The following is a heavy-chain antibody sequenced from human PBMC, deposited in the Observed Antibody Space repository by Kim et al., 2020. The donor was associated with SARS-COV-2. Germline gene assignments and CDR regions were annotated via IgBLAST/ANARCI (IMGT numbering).Heavy chain of an antibody. D-gene: IGHD6-19*01. Sequence: VKGRFTISRDDSKNTLYLQMNSLKTEDTAVYYCTTVSPKSSGWYVGAFDIWGQGTMVTVSS. V-gene: IGHV3-15*01. CDR3: TTVSPKSSGWYVGAFDI. J-gene: IGHJ3*02.